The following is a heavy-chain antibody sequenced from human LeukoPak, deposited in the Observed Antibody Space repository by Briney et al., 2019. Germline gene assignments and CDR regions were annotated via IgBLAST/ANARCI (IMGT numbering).Heavy chain of an antibody. CDR1: GFTFTTYS. CDR3: ARDRKYYFDY. CDR2: ISSDGSNK. J-gene: IGHJ4*02. Sequence: PGGSLRLSCSASGFTFTTYSLHWVRLAPGKGLEWVAFISSDGSNKYTADSVTARFTISRDNSNNMLYLQMNSLRTQDTAVYYRARDRKYYFDYWGQGTLVTVSS. V-gene: IGHV3-30*04.